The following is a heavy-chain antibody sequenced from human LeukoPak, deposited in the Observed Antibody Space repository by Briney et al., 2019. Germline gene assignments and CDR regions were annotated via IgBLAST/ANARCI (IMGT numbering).Heavy chain of an antibody. Sequence: GGSLRLSCAASGFTFSSYAMHWVRQAPGKGLEYVSAISSNGGSTYYANSVKGRFTISRDNSKNTLYLQMGSLRAEDMAVYYCAKDHAGYGDYWGQGTLVTVSS. CDR2: ISSNGGST. CDR1: GFTFSSYA. D-gene: IGHD5-12*01. V-gene: IGHV3-64*01. J-gene: IGHJ4*02. CDR3: AKDHAGYGDY.